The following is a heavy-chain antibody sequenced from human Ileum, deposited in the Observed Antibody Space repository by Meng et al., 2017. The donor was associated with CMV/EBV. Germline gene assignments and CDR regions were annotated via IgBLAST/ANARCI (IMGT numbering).Heavy chain of an antibody. Sequence: QVQLVQSGSEVKKPGASVTVSCQASGYTFTTYGISWVRQAPGQGLEWMGWISDHNGNTNYVQKLQGRVTMTADTPTSTAYMELRSLTSDDTAVYYCARYPLVGATLFDYRGQGTLVTVSS. D-gene: IGHD1-26*01. CDR2: ISDHNGNT. CDR1: GYTFTTYG. CDR3: ARYPLVGATLFDY. V-gene: IGHV1-18*01. J-gene: IGHJ4*02.